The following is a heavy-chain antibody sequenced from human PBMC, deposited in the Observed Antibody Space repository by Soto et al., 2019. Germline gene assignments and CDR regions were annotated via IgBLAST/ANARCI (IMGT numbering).Heavy chain of an antibody. CDR3: ARGRGALYWWYFDY. CDR1: EFTFSSYS. CDR2: ISSSGSTI. J-gene: IGHJ4*02. V-gene: IGHV3-48*01. Sequence: PGGSLRLSCAASEFTFSSYSMNWVRQAPGKGLEWVSFISSSGSTIYYADSVKGRFTISRDNAQNSLYLQMNSLRAEDTAVFYCARGRGALYWWYFDYWGQGALVTVSS. D-gene: IGHD2-15*01.